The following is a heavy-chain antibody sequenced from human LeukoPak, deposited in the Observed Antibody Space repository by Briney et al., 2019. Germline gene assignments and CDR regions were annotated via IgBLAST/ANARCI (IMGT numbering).Heavy chain of an antibody. CDR3: ARGDYGDPIRWPYFDY. CDR2: IYHGGDT. J-gene: IGHJ4*02. V-gene: IGHV4-4*02. CDR1: GGSISSSNW. Sequence: PSETLSLTCSVSGGSISSSNWWCWVRQPPGTGLEWVGEIYHGGDTNYNPSLKSRVSISVDKSKNQFSLQLTSVSAAETAVYYCARGDYGDPIRWPYFDYWGQGALVTVSS. D-gene: IGHD4-17*01.